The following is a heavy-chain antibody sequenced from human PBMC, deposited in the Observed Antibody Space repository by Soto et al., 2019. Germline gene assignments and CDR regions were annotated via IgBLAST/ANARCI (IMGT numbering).Heavy chain of an antibody. D-gene: IGHD3-10*01. J-gene: IGHJ6*03. V-gene: IGHV1-18*01. CDR1: GYTFTSYG. CDR3: ARRAPDYYGSGSYFYYDMDC. Sequence: QVQLVQSGAEVKKPGASVKVSCKASGYTFTSYGISWVRQAPGQGLEWMGWISAYNGNTNYAQKLQGRVTMTTDTSKSTAYMELRSLRSDDTAVYYCARRAPDYYGSGSYFYYDMDCWGKGNTVNVSS. CDR2: ISAYNGNT.